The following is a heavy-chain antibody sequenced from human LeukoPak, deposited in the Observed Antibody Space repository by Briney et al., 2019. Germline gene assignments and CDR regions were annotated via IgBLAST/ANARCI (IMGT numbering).Heavy chain of an antibody. CDR3: ARERLGYCSSTSCLRWFDP. CDR1: GFTFSSYW. Sequence: WGSLRLSCAASGFTFSSYWMSWVGQAPGKGLEWVANIKQDGSENYYVDSVKGRFTISRDNAKNSLYLQMNSLRAEDTAVYYCARERLGYCSSTSCLRWFDPWGQGTLVTVSS. J-gene: IGHJ5*02. V-gene: IGHV3-7*01. D-gene: IGHD2-2*01. CDR2: IKQDGSEN.